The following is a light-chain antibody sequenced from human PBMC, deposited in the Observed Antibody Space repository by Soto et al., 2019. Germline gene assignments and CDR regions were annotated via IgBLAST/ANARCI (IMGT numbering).Light chain of an antibody. Sequence: EIVMTQSPATLSVSPGERVTLSCRASQSVSSNLAWYQQKPGQAPGLLIYASSTRATAIPARFSGSGSGTDLTLTISSLQSEDSAVYYCQQYDRWPWTFGQGTEVEIK. CDR3: QQYDRWPWT. J-gene: IGKJ1*01. V-gene: IGKV3-15*01. CDR1: QSVSSN. CDR2: ASS.